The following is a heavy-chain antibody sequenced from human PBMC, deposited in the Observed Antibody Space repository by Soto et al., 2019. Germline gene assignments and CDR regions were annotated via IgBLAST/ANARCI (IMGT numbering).Heavy chain of an antibody. CDR1: GFSLTTSGVG. Sequence: QITLKESGPTLVKPTQTLTLTCTFSGFSLTTSGVGVAWIRQSPGKAPEWLAVIYWDEDKRYSPPLKTRLTVTKDTSTNQVVLTMTNMDPVDPATYYCVRDYFYDSGGYSYDYWGQGTLITVSS. V-gene: IGHV2-5*02. J-gene: IGHJ4*02. CDR2: IYWDEDK. CDR3: VRDYFYDSGGYSYDY. D-gene: IGHD3-22*01.